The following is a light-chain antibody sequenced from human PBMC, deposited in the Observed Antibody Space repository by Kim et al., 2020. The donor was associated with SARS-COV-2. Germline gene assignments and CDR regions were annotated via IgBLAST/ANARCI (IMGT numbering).Light chain of an antibody. V-gene: IGKV1-5*01. Sequence: SASVGDIVTITCRASHSINMWLAWYQQKPGKAPKLLIFNANTLESGVPSRFSGSGSGTEFTLAISSLQLDDFATYYCQQFSSHSRTFGQGTKLEI. CDR1: HSINMW. J-gene: IGKJ2*01. CDR2: NAN. CDR3: QQFSSHSRT.